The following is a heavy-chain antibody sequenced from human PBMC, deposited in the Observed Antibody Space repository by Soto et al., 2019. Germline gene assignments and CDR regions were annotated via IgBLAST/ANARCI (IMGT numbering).Heavy chain of an antibody. D-gene: IGHD1-26*01. CDR3: AREWEQNWFDP. V-gene: IGHV4-30-2*01. Sequence: TLSLTCAVSVGSISSGGYSWSWIRQPPGRGLEWIGYIYHSGSTYYNPSLKSRVTISVDRSKNQFSLKLSSVTAADTAVYYCAREWEQNWFDPWGQGTLVTVSS. CDR1: VGSISSGGYS. CDR2: IYHSGST. J-gene: IGHJ5*02.